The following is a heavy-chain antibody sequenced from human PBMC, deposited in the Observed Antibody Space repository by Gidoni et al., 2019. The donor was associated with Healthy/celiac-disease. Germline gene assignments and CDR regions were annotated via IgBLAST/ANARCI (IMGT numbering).Heavy chain of an antibody. J-gene: IGHJ3*02. CDR3: TTEYYYDSSGHDAFDI. V-gene: IGHV3-15*01. Sequence: EVQLVESGGGLVKPGGSLRLSCAASGFTFSNAWMSWVRQAPGKGLGWVGRIKSKTDGGTTDYAAPVKGRFTISRDDSKNTLYLQMNSLKTEDTAVYYCTTEYYYDSSGHDAFDIWGQGTMVTVSS. CDR2: IKSKTDGGTT. D-gene: IGHD3-22*01. CDR1: GFTFSNAW.